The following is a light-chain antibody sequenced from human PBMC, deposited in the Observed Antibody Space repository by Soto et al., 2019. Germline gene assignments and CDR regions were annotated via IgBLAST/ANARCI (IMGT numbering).Light chain of an antibody. V-gene: IGLV2-14*01. J-gene: IGLJ2*01. Sequence: QSVLTQPASMSGSPGQSITISCTGTCSDVGGYNYVSWYQQHPGKAPKLMIYEVSNRPSGVSNRFSGSKSGNTASLTISGLQAEDEADYYCSSYTSSSTLVFGGGTQLTVL. CDR1: CSDVGGYNY. CDR3: SSYTSSSTLV. CDR2: EVS.